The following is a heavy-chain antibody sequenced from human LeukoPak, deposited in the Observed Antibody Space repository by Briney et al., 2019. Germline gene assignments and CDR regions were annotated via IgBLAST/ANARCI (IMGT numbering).Heavy chain of an antibody. CDR3: ARDPDSSGS. CDR2: ISYDGSNK. D-gene: IGHD3-22*01. J-gene: IGHJ5*02. V-gene: IGHV3-30*04. CDR1: GFTFSRYG. Sequence: GGSLGLSCAASGFTFSRYGMHWVRQAPGKGLEWVTAISYDGSNKYYADSVKGRFTISRDNSKNTLYVQMNSLRAEDTAVYYCARDPDSSGSWGQGTLVTVSS.